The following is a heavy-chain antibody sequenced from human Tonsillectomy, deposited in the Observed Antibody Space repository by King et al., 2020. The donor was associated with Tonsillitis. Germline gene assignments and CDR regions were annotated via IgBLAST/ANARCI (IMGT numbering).Heavy chain of an antibody. CDR1: GGSISSGSYY. CDR2: IYTSGST. Sequence: QLQESGPGLVKPSQTLSLTCTVSGGSISSGSYYWSWIRQPAGKGLEWIGRIYTSGSTNYNPSLKSRVTMSVDTSKNQFSLKLSSVTAADTAVYYCARGSIAALRGWFDYWGQGTLVTVSS. CDR3: ARGSIAALRGWFDY. D-gene: IGHD6-6*01. J-gene: IGHJ4*02. V-gene: IGHV4-61*02.